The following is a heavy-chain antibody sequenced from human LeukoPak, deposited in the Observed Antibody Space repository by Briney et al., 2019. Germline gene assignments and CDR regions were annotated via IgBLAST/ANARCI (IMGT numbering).Heavy chain of an antibody. CDR1: GFTFSSYA. D-gene: IGHD3-22*01. CDR3: ARGRGIVVVSEYFQH. Sequence: GGSLRLSCAASGFTFSSYAMHWVRQAPGKGLEWVAVISYDGSNKYYADSVKGRFTISRDNSKNTLYLQMNSLRAEDTAVYYCARGRGIVVVSEYFQHWGQGTLVTVSS. J-gene: IGHJ1*01. V-gene: IGHV3-30*04. CDR2: ISYDGSNK.